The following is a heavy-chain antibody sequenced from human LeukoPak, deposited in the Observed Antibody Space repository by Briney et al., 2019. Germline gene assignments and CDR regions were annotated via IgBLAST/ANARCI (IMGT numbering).Heavy chain of an antibody. V-gene: IGHV1-69*13. CDR3: ARRGITMVRGVWFDP. Sequence: SVKVSCKASGYTFTSYYMHWVRQAPGQGLEWMGGIIPIFGTANYAQKFQGRVTITADESTSTAYMELSSLRSEDTAVYYCARRGITMVRGVWFDPWGQGTLVTVSS. D-gene: IGHD3-10*01. J-gene: IGHJ5*02. CDR2: IIPIFGTA. CDR1: GYTFTSYY.